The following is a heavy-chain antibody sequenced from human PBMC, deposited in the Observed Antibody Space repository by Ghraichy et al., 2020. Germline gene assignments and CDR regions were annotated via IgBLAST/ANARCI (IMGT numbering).Heavy chain of an antibody. D-gene: IGHD3-22*01. CDR2: IYYSGST. CDR1: GGSISSYY. Sequence: SETLSLTCTVSGGSISSYYWSWIRQPPGKGLEWIGYIYYSGSTNYNPSLKSRVTISVDTSKNQFSLKLSSVTAADTAVYYCARHRYKPDYYDSSGPEYFQHWGQGTLVTVSS. J-gene: IGHJ1*01. V-gene: IGHV4-59*08. CDR3: ARHRYKPDYYDSSGPEYFQH.